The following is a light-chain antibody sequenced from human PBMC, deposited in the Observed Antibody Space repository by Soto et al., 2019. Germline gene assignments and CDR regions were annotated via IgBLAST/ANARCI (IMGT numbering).Light chain of an antibody. J-gene: IGLJ1*01. CDR2: KND. CDR3: AAWDDSLSGYYV. CDR1: SSNIGEGYA. V-gene: IGLV1-47*01. Sequence: QSVLKQPPSVSGAPGQSVTISCTGSSSNIGEGYAVQWYQQLPGMPPKLLIYKNDQRPSGVPARFSGSKSGTSASLAISGLRSEDEADYYCAAWDDSLSGYYVFGSGTKVTVL.